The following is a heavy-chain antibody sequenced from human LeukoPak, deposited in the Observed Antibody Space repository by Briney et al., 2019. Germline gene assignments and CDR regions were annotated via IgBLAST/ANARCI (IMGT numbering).Heavy chain of an antibody. Sequence: GGSLRLSCAASGFTFDDYAMHWVRQAPGKGLEWVSGISWNSGSIGYADSVKGRFTISRDNAKNSLYLQMNSLRAEDTALYYCAKGYYDSSGYPWFDPWGQGTLVTVSS. J-gene: IGHJ5*02. CDR1: GFTFDDYA. V-gene: IGHV3-9*01. CDR3: AKGYYDSSGYPWFDP. CDR2: ISWNSGSI. D-gene: IGHD3-22*01.